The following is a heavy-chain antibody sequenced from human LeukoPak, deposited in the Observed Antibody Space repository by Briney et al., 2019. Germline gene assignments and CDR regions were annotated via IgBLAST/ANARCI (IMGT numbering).Heavy chain of an antibody. CDR3: AKDMGSRATTVTSYFDY. V-gene: IGHV3-9*01. Sequence: GGSLRLSCAASGFTFDDYAMHWVRHAPGKGLEWVSGISWNSGSIGYADSVKGRFTISRDNAKNSLYLQMNSLRAEDTALYYCAKDMGSRATTVTSYFDYWGQGTLVTVSS. CDR1: GFTFDDYA. D-gene: IGHD4-17*01. CDR2: ISWNSGSI. J-gene: IGHJ4*02.